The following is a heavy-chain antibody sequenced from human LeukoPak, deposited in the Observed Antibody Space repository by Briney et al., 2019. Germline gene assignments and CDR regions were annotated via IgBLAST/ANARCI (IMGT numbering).Heavy chain of an antibody. J-gene: IGHJ4*02. V-gene: IGHV1-18*04. D-gene: IGHD3-10*01. CDR3: ARDRVVRGAPPGDY. Sequence: ASVKVSCKASGYTFTSYYMHWVRQAPGQGLECMGWISAYNGNTNYAQKLQGRVTMTTDTSTSTAYMELRSLRSDDTAVYYCARDRVVRGAPPGDYWGQGTLVTVSS. CDR1: GYTFTSYY. CDR2: ISAYNGNT.